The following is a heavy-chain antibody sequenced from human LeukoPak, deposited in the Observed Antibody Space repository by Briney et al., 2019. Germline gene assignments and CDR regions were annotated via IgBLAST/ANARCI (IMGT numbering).Heavy chain of an antibody. J-gene: IGHJ3*02. CDR1: GFTFSSYA. V-gene: IGHV3-23*01. CDR2: ISGSGGST. Sequence: GGSLRLSCAASGFTFSSYAMNWVRQAPGKGLEWVSAISGSGGSTYYADSVKGRFTISRDNSKNTLYLQMNSLRAEDTAVYYCAKDGPISSGWYRSPPDAFDIWGQGTMVTVSS. D-gene: IGHD6-19*01. CDR3: AKDGPISSGWYRSPPDAFDI.